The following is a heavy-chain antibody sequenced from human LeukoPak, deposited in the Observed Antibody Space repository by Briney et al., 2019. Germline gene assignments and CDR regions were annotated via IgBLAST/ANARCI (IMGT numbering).Heavy chain of an antibody. CDR2: ISGSGGST. V-gene: IGHV3-23*01. CDR1: GFTFSSYA. Sequence: SGGSLRLSCAASGFTFSSYALSWVRQAPGEGLEWVSAISGSGGSTYYADSVKGRFTISRDNSKNTLYLQMNTLRAEDTAVYYCAKDRTGLYSSWNWGQGSLVTVSS. J-gene: IGHJ4*02. D-gene: IGHD6-6*01. CDR3: AKDRTGLYSSWN.